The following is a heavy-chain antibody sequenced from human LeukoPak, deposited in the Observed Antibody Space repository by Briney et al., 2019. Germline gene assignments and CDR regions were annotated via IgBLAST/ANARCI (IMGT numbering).Heavy chain of an antibody. CDR2: IGTAGDT. CDR1: GFTFSSYD. Sequence: PGGSLRLSCAASGFTFSSYDMHWVRHATGKGLEWVSAIGTAGDTYYPGSVKGRFTISRENAKNSLYLQMNSLRAGDTAVYYCARGSYDSWFDIWGQGTMVTVSS. J-gene: IGHJ3*02. CDR3: ARGSYDSWFDI. D-gene: IGHD1-26*01. V-gene: IGHV3-13*01.